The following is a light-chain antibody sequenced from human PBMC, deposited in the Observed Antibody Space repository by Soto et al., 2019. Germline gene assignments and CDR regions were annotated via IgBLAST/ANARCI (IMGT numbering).Light chain of an antibody. CDR3: SSYTSTNTHV. CDR2: DVD. J-gene: IGLJ1*01. Sequence: QSALTQPASVSGSPGQSITISCTGTSSDVGGYKYVSWFQQHPGKAPKPMIYDVDNRPSGVSNRFSGSKSGNTASLTISGLQAEDEADYYCSSYTSTNTHVFGTGTKLTVL. CDR1: SSDVGGYKY. V-gene: IGLV2-14*03.